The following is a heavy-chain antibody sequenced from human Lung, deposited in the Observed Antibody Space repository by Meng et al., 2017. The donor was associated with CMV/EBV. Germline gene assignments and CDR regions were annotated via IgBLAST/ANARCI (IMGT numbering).Heavy chain of an antibody. D-gene: IGHD6-19*01. CDR2: ININTGNP. J-gene: IGHJ4*02. V-gene: IGHV7-4-1*01. CDR1: GYTFTSSS. CDR3: ARGNGWRFDY. Sequence: QLQLVQSGFELKKPGDSVKVSCQAAGYTFTSSSMNWVRHAPGQGLEWMGWININTGNPTYAQGFTGRFVFSLDTSVSTAYLQIDSLKADDTAVYYCARGNGWRFDYWGQGTLVTGSS.